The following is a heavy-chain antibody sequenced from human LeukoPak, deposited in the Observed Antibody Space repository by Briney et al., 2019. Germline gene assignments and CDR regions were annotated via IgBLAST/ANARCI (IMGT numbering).Heavy chain of an antibody. V-gene: IGHV1-24*01. CDR3: ATATYCSSTSCYFYYGTDV. CDR2: FDPEDGET. D-gene: IGHD2-2*01. CDR1: GYTLTELS. Sequence: ASVKVSCKVSGYTLTELSMHWVRQAPGKGLEWMGGFDPEDGETIYAQKFQGRVTMTEDTSTDTAYMELSSLRSEDTAVYYCATATYCSSTSCYFYYGTDVWGQGTTVTVSS. J-gene: IGHJ6*02.